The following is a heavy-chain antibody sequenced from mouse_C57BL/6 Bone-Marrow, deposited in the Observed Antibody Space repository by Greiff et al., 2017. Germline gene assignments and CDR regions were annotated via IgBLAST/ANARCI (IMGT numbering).Heavy chain of an antibody. Sequence: QVHLKQSGAELARPGASVKLSCKASGYTFTSYGISWVKQRTGQGLEWIGEIYPRSGNTYYNEKFKGKATLTADKSSSTAYMELRSLTSEDSAVYFCARTVYYYGSSPWFAYWGQGTLVTVSA. CDR1: GYTFTSYG. V-gene: IGHV1-81*01. CDR3: ARTVYYYGSSPWFAY. J-gene: IGHJ3*01. D-gene: IGHD1-1*01. CDR2: IYPRSGNT.